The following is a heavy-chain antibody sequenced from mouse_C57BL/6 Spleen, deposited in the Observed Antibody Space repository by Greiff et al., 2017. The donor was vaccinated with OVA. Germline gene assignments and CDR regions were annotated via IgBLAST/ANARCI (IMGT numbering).Heavy chain of an antibody. CDR2: ISSGSSTI. Sequence: EVKLMESGGGLVKPGGSLKLSCAASGFTFSDYGMHWVRQAPEKGLEWVAYISSGSSTIYYADTVKGRFTISRDNAKNTLFLQMTSLRSEDTAMYYCARGYDWDAMDYWGQGTSVTVSS. CDR3: ARGYDWDAMDY. J-gene: IGHJ4*01. D-gene: IGHD2-4*01. V-gene: IGHV5-17*01. CDR1: GFTFSDYG.